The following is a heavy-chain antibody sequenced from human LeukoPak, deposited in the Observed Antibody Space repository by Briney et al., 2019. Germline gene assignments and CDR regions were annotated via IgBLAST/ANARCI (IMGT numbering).Heavy chain of an antibody. Sequence: GGSLRLSCAASGFTFSSYSMNWVRQAPGKGLEWGSSISTSSSYIYYADSVKGRFTISRDNAKNSLFLQMNSLRAEDTAVYYCARPRGNVEMATIPFDYWGQGTLVTVSS. D-gene: IGHD5-24*01. V-gene: IGHV3-21*01. J-gene: IGHJ4*02. CDR2: ISTSSSYI. CDR1: GFTFSSYS. CDR3: ARPRGNVEMATIPFDY.